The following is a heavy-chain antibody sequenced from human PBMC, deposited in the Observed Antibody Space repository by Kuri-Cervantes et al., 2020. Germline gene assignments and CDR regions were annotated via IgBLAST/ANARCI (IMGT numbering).Heavy chain of an antibody. CDR3: AKAKNFDWSTNIDY. CDR2: ITTSGDRT. D-gene: IGHD3-9*01. Sequence: GGSLRLSCTTDGFTSSGYAMSWVRQAPGKGLEWVSSITTSGDRTHYLDSVMGRFTISRDNAKNSLYLQMNSLRAEDTALYYCAKAKNFDWSTNIDYWGQGTLVTVSS. J-gene: IGHJ4*02. V-gene: IGHV3-23*01. CDR1: GFTSSGYA.